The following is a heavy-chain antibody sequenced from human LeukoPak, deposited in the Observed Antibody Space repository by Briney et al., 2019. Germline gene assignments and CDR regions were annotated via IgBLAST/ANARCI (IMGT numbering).Heavy chain of an antibody. CDR3: ARHLGGVARILGLDY. J-gene: IGHJ4*02. Sequence: PGESLKISCKGSGYSFTNYWIGWVRQMPGKGLEWMGIIYPGDSDTRYSPSFQGQVTISADKSISTAYLQWSSLKASDTAMYYCARHLGGVARILGLDYWGQGTLVTVSS. CDR1: GYSFTNYW. D-gene: IGHD5-12*01. CDR2: IYPGDSDT. V-gene: IGHV5-51*01.